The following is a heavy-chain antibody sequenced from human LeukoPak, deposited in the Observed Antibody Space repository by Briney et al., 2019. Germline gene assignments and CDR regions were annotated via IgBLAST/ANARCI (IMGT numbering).Heavy chain of an antibody. V-gene: IGHV3-23*01. Sequence: GGSLRLSCAASGFTFSSYAMSWVRQAPGKGLEWVSAISGSGGSTYYADSVKGRFSISRDNSKNTLYLQMNSLRAEDTAVYYCAFSYGSGSYCRFWGQGTLVTVSS. D-gene: IGHD3-10*01. CDR3: AFSYGSGSYCRF. CDR2: ISGSGGST. CDR1: GFTFSSYA. J-gene: IGHJ4*02.